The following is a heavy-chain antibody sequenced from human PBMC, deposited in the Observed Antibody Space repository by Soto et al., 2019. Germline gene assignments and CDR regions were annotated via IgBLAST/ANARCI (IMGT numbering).Heavy chain of an antibody. CDR2: IKSKTDGGTT. V-gene: IGHV3-15*01. CDR3: TTHNDCSSTSCYEKYYYYYMDV. J-gene: IGHJ6*03. CDR1: GFTSSNAW. D-gene: IGHD2-2*01. Sequence: GGSLRLSWAASGFTSSNAWMSWVRQAPGKGLEWVGRIKSKTDGGTTDYAAPVKGRFTISRDDSKNTLYLQMNSLKTEDTAVYYCTTHNDCSSTSCYEKYYYYYMDVWGKGTTVTV.